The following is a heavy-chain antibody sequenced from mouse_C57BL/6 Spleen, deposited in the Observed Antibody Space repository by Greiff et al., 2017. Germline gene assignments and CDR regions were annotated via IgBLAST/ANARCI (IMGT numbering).Heavy chain of an antibody. D-gene: IGHD4-1*01. CDR1: GFTFSDYG. CDR2: ISSGSSTI. J-gene: IGHJ2*01. V-gene: IGHV5-17*01. Sequence: EVMLVESGGGLVKPGGSLKLSCAASGFTFSDYGMHWVRQAPEKGLEWVAYISSGSSTIYYADTVKGRFTISRDNAKNTLFLQMTSLRSEDTAMYYCARFELGRGYYFDYWGQGTTLTVSS. CDR3: ARFELGRGYYFDY.